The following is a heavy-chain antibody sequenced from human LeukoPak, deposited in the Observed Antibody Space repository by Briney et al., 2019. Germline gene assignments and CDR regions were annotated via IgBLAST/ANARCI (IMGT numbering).Heavy chain of an antibody. D-gene: IGHD4-17*01. J-gene: IGHJ4*02. CDR1: GYSLTELS. CDR2: FDPEDGET. Sequence: GASVKVSCRVSGYSLTELSMHWVRQAPGKGLEWMGGFDPEDGETIYAQKFQGRVTMTEDTSTDTAYMELSSLRSEDTAVYYCATLLNDYGLDAALLWDYWGQGTLVTVSS. CDR3: ATLLNDYGLDAALLWDY. V-gene: IGHV1-24*01.